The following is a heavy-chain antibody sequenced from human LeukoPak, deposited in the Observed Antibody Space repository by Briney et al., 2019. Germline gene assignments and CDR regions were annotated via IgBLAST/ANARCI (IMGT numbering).Heavy chain of an antibody. CDR1: GFTFSSYA. J-gene: IGHJ4*02. Sequence: GGSLRLSCAASGFTFSSYAMSWVRQAPGKGLEWVSAISGSGGSTYYADSVMGRFTISRDNAKNSLYLQMNSLRAEDTAVYYCARESSGSYYSFDYWGQGTLVTVSS. D-gene: IGHD1-26*01. CDR3: ARESSGSYYSFDY. CDR2: ISGSGGST. V-gene: IGHV3-23*01.